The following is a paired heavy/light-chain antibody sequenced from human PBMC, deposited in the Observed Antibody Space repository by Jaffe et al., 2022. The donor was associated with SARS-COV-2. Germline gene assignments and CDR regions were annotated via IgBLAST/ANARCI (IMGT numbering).Heavy chain of an antibody. V-gene: IGHV3-23*01. D-gene: IGHD5-12*01. CDR1: GFTFSNYA. CDR2: IGTGADP. CDR3: VRGGGLPSPQHY. Sequence: EVQLLESGGGLVQPGGSLRLSCAASGFTFSNYAMSWVRQAPGKGLEWVSTIGTGADPYYADSVKGQFTISRDNSRNTMYLQMHNLGAEDTAVYYCVRGGGLPSPQHYWGQGTLVTVSS. J-gene: IGHJ4*02.
Light chain of an antibody. CDR3: SSYAGSKTLI. J-gene: IGLJ2*01. Sequence: QSALTQPPSASGSPGQSVTISCTGTSSDVGGYNYVSWYQQYPGKAPKLMIYDVIKRPSGVPDRFSGSKSGNTASLTVSGLQAEDEADYYCSSYAGSKTLIFGGGTKLTVL. V-gene: IGLV2-8*01. CDR1: SSDVGGYNY. CDR2: DVI.